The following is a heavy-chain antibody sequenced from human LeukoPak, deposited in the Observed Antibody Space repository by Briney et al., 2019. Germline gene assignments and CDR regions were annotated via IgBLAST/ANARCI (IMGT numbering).Heavy chain of an antibody. CDR3: AKGSGSGWYGWFAP. J-gene: IGHJ5*02. CDR2: IDASGGST. Sequence: GGSLRLSCAAPGFTFSSCAMTWVRQAPGKGLEWVSSIDASGGSTYYADSVKGRFTISRDNSKNTFFLQMNTLRAADTAVYYCAKGSGSGWYGWFAPWGQGTLVTVSS. D-gene: IGHD6-19*01. CDR1: GFTFSSCA. V-gene: IGHV3-23*01.